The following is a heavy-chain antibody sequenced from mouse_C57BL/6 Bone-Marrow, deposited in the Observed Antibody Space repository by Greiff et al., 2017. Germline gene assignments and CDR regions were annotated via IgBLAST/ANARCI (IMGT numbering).Heavy chain of an antibody. CDR2: IDPETGGT. Sequence: LQESGAELVRPGASVTLSCKASGYTFTDYEMHWVKQTPVHGLEWIGAIDPETGGTAYNQKFKGKAILTADKSSSTAYMELRSLTSEDSAVYYCTRGATVVAVDYWGQGTTLTVSS. CDR3: TRGATVVAVDY. D-gene: IGHD1-1*01. J-gene: IGHJ2*01. CDR1: GYTFTDYE. V-gene: IGHV1-15*01.